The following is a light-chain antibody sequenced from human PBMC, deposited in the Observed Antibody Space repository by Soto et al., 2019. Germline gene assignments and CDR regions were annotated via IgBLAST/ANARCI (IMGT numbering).Light chain of an antibody. V-gene: IGKV3-20*01. Sequence: DIVLTQSPDSLSLSPGESATLSCRASRSVSSYLAWYQQKPGQAPRLLIYGASSRATGIPDRFSGSGSGTDFTLTISRLEPEDFAVYCCQQYGSSPPITFGQGTRLEIK. CDR2: GAS. J-gene: IGKJ5*01. CDR1: RSVSSY. CDR3: QQYGSSPPIT.